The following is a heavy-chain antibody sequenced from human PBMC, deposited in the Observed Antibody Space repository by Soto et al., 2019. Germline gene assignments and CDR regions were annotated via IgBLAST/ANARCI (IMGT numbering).Heavy chain of an antibody. CDR2: TYYRSKWYN. J-gene: IGHJ3*02. V-gene: IGHV6-1*01. CDR3: ARVPNPFLLKNGSKNAFYI. CDR1: GDSVSSKSAA. D-gene: IGHD2-8*01. Sequence: PSQTLSLTCAISGDSVSSKSAAWNWIRQSPSRGLEWLGRTYYRSKWYNDYAVSVKSRITINPDTSKNQFSLQLNSVTPEDTAAYYCARVPNPFLLKNGSKNAFYICGQEKMFTLSS.